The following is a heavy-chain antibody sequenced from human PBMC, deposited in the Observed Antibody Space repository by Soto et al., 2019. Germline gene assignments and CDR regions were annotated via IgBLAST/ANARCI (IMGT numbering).Heavy chain of an antibody. J-gene: IGHJ2*01. V-gene: IGHV3-64*01. CDR1: GFTFSSYA. Sequence: GGSLRLSFAASGFTFSSYAMHWVRQAPGKGLEYVSAISSNGGSTYYANSVKGRFTISRDNSKNTLYLQMGSLRAEDMAVYYCARGYYGSGNWYFDLWGRGTLVTVSS. CDR2: ISSNGGST. D-gene: IGHD3-10*01. CDR3: ARGYYGSGNWYFDL.